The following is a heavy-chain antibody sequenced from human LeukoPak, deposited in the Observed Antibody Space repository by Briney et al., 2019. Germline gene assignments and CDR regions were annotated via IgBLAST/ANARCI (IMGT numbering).Heavy chain of an antibody. CDR2: IRSKANSYAT. Sequence: GGSLRLSCAASGFTFSGSAMHWVRQASGKGLEWVGRIRSKANSYATAYAASVKGRFTISRDDSKNTAYLQMNSPKTEDTAVYYCIRNAGGYSPRTFDYWGQGTLVTVSS. V-gene: IGHV3-73*01. CDR3: IRNAGGYSPRTFDY. J-gene: IGHJ4*02. CDR1: GFTFSGSA. D-gene: IGHD5-18*01.